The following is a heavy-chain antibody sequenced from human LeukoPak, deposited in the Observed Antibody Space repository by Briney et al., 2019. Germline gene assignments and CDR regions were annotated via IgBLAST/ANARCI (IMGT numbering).Heavy chain of an antibody. CDR2: ISAYNGNT. CDR1: GYTFTSYG. D-gene: IGHD2-2*01. V-gene: IGHV1-18*04. J-gene: IGHJ3*02. CDR3: ARGADCSSTSCYGPEWAFDI. Sequence: ASVKVSCKASGYTFTSYGISWVRQAPGQGLEWMGWISAYNGNTNYAQKLQGRVTMTTDTSTSTAYMELRSLRSDDTAVCYCARGADCSSTSCYGPEWAFDIWGQGTMVTVSS.